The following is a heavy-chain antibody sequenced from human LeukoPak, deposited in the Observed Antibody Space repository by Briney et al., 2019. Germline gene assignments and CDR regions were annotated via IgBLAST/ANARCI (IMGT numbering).Heavy chain of an antibody. Sequence: ASVKVSCKASGYTFNSYGISWVRQAPGQGLEWMGWISAYNGNTNYAQKLQGRVTMTTDTSTSTAYMELRSLRSDDTAVYYCARDSGFMVRGVIIRPSMGMDVWGKGTTVTVSS. V-gene: IGHV1-18*04. CDR3: ARDSGFMVRGVIIRPSMGMDV. D-gene: IGHD3-10*01. CDR2: ISAYNGNT. CDR1: GYTFNSYG. J-gene: IGHJ6*04.